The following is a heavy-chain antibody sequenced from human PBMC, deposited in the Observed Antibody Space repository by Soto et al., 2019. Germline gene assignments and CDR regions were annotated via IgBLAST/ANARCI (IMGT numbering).Heavy chain of an antibody. CDR1: GGTFSTFG. CDR2: IIPFFGTA. V-gene: IGHV1-69*13. J-gene: IGHJ4*02. Sequence: ASVKVSCKASGGTFSTFGISWVRQAPGQGLEWMGGIIPFFGTARYSQEFEDRITITADESTNTVYMDLRSLTSEDTAIYYCAKSAPMDAGDKYYYEFWGQGALVTVSS. D-gene: IGHD4-17*01. CDR3: AKSAPMDAGDKYYYEF.